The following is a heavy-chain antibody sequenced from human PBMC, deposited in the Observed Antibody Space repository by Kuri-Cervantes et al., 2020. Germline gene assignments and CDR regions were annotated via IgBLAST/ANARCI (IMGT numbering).Heavy chain of an antibody. J-gene: IGHJ4*02. V-gene: IGHV4-34*01. Sequence: SQTLALTCAVYGGSFRGYYWSWIRQPPGKGLEWIGEINHSGSTNYNPSLKSRVIMSVDTSKNQFSLKLSSVTAADTAVYYCARGGGNSPFDYWGQGTLVTVSS. D-gene: IGHD4-23*01. CDR3: ARGGGNSPFDY. CDR2: INHSGST. CDR1: GGSFRGYY.